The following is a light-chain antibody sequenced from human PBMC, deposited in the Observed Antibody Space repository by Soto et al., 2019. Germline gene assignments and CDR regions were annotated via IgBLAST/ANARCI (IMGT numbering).Light chain of an antibody. J-gene: IGKJ2*01. CDR3: QQYDSRPNT. V-gene: IGKV1-33*01. CDR2: DVS. Sequence: DIQMTQSPSYLSASVGDRVTITCQASQDITLYLNWYQHKAGKAPNLLIHDVSTLENGVPARFSGRGSGTIFTLTIINLQPEDVATYYCQQYDSRPNTFGQGTKVEIK. CDR1: QDITLY.